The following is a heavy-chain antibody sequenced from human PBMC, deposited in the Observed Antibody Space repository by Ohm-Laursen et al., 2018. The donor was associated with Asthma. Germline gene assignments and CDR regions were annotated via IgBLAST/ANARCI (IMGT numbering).Heavy chain of an antibody. CDR3: AKDISAGSRTGAFDI. D-gene: IGHD1/OR15-1a*01. CDR2: ISYDGSNK. CDR1: GFTFSSYA. J-gene: IGHJ3*02. Sequence: RSLRLSCTASGFTFSSYAMHWVRQAPGKGLEWVAVISYDGSNKYYADSVKGRFTISRDNSKNTLYLQMNSLRAEDTAVYYCAKDISAGSRTGAFDIWGQGTMVTVSS. V-gene: IGHV3-30-3*01.